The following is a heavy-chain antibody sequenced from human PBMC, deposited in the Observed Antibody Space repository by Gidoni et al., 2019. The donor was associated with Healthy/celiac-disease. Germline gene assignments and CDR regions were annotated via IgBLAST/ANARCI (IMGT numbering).Heavy chain of an antibody. CDR2: IWYDGSNK. J-gene: IGHJ4*02. D-gene: IGHD6-19*01. CDR1: GFTFSSYG. V-gene: IGHV3-33*01. CDR3: ARDLIIAVAGAFDY. Sequence: QVQLVESGGGVVQPGRSLRLSCAASGFTFSSYGMHWVRQAPGKGLEWVAVIWYDGSNKYYADSVKGRFTISRDNSKNTLYLQMNSLRAEDTAVYYCARDLIIAVAGAFDYWGQGTLVTVSS.